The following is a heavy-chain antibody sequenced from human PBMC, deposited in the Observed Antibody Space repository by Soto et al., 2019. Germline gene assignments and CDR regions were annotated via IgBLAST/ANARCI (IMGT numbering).Heavy chain of an antibody. CDR2: ISGYNGDT. V-gene: IGHV1-18*01. J-gene: IGHJ4*02. Sequence: QVQLVQSGPEVKKPGASVKVSCKASGYTSTSYGISWVRQAPGQVLEWMGWISGYNGDTNYAQRLQGRVTMTTDTSTSTAYMELRSLRADDTAVYYCARGGSATYSFDYWGQGTLVTVSS. CDR3: ARGGSATYSFDY. CDR1: GYTSTSYG. D-gene: IGHD3-10*01.